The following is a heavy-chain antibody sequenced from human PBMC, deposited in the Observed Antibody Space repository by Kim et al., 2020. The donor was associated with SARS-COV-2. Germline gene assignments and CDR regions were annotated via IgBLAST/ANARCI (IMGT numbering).Heavy chain of an antibody. J-gene: IGHJ6*02. Sequence: GGSLRLSCAASGFTFSSYAMHWVRQAPGKGLEWVAVISYDGSNKYYADSVKGRFTISRDNSKNTLYLQMNSLRAEDTAVYYCAREYEQLEYYYYGMDVWGQGTTVTVSS. CDR1: GFTFSSYA. CDR2: ISYDGSNK. V-gene: IGHV3-30-3*01. CDR3: AREYEQLEYYYYGMDV. D-gene: IGHD6-6*01.